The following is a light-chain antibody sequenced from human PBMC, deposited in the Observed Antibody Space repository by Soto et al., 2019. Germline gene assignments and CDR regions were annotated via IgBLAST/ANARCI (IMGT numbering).Light chain of an antibody. CDR3: QLSYSTPLT. Sequence: DIQMTQSPASLSASVGDSVTITCRASQNVYHYLNWYQQKPGKAPKVLVYAATTLQSGVPSSFTGSRSDTDFPLTITSRQPEDFATYYGQLSYSTPLTLGQGTKGDIK. CDR1: QNVYHY. V-gene: IGKV1-39*01. J-gene: IGKJ1*01. CDR2: AAT.